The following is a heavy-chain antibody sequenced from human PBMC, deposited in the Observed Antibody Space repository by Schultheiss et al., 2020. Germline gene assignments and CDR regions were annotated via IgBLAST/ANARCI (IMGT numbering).Heavy chain of an antibody. CDR2: IYHSGST. D-gene: IGHD3-10*01. V-gene: IGHV4-34*01. CDR3: ARDYYANGAFDI. CDR1: GGSFSGYY. J-gene: IGHJ3*02. Sequence: SQPLSLTCAVYGGSFSGYYWSWIRQPPGKGLEWIGSIYHSGSTYYNPSLKSRVTISVDTSKNQFSLKLSSVTAADTAVYYCARDYYANGAFDIWGQGTMVNV.